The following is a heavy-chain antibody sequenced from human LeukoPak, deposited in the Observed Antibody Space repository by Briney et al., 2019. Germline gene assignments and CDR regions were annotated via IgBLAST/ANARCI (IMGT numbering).Heavy chain of an antibody. D-gene: IGHD3-3*01. V-gene: IGHV1-18*01. CDR1: GYTFTSYG. Sequence: ASVKVSCKASGYTFTSYGISWVRQAPGQGLEWMGWISAYNGNTNYAQKLQGRVTTTTDTSTSTAYMELRSLRSDDTAVYYCARVGGVDFWSAAPDYWGQGTLVTVSS. CDR2: ISAYNGNT. J-gene: IGHJ4*02. CDR3: ARVGGVDFWSAAPDY.